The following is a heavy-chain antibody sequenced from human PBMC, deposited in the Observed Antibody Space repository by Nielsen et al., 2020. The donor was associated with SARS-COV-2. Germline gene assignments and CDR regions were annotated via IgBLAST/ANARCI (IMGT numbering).Heavy chain of an antibody. V-gene: IGHV4-34*01. D-gene: IGHD4-17*01. CDR1: GGSFNGYY. J-gene: IGHJ5*02. CDR3: ARSRYGDSPRSYNWFDP. Sequence: SETLSLTCAVNGGSFNGYYWSWIRQPPGKGLEWIGEINHSGSTNYNPSLKSRVTISADTSKNQFSLKLSSVTAADTAVYYCARSRYGDSPRSYNWFDPWGQGTLVTVSS. CDR2: INHSGST.